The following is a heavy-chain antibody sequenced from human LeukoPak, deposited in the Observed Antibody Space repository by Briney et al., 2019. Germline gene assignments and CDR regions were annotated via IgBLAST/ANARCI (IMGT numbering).Heavy chain of an antibody. CDR1: GFTFSTHP. Sequence: PGGSLRLSCAASGFTFSTHPMSWVRQSPEKGLEWVSSMSGSGSSSYYEDSVKGRFTISRDNSKNTLYLQMNSLRADDTAVYYCAKDRDGSTRYYTNFDYWGQGTLVTVSS. D-gene: IGHD3-3*01. CDR3: AKDRDGSTRYYTNFDY. J-gene: IGHJ4*02. V-gene: IGHV3-23*01. CDR2: MSGSGSSS.